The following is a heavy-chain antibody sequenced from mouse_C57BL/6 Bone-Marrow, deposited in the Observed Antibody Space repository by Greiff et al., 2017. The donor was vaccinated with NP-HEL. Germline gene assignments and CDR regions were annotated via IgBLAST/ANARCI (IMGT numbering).Heavy chain of an antibody. CDR2: FYPGSGII. D-gene: IGHD2-4*01. Sequence: QVQLQQSGAELVKPGASVKLSCKASGYTFTEYTIHWVKQRSGQGLEWIGWFYPGSGIIKYNEKFKDKATLTADKSSSTVYMELSRLTSEDSAVYFCARHEEVPYDYRSSYAMDYWGQGTSVTVSS. J-gene: IGHJ4*01. CDR3: ARHEEVPYDYRSSYAMDY. CDR1: GYTFTEYT. V-gene: IGHV1-62-2*01.